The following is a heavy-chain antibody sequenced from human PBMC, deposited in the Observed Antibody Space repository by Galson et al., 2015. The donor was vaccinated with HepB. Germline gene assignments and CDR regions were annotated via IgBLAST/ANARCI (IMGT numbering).Heavy chain of an antibody. D-gene: IGHD2-21*02. Sequence: SLRLSCAASGFTFSSYAMHWVRQAPGKGLEYVSAISSNGGSTYYANSVKGRFTISRDNSKNTLYLQMGSLRAEDMAVYYCARDLVSRSGTMCGGDCYYPTYYYYGMDVWGQGTTVTVSS. CDR2: ISSNGGST. J-gene: IGHJ6*02. CDR1: GFTFSSYA. V-gene: IGHV3-64*01. CDR3: ARDLVSRSGTMCGGDCYYPTYYYYGMDV.